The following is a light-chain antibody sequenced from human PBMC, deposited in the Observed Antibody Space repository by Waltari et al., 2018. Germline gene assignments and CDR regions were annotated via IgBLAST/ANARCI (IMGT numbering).Light chain of an antibody. V-gene: IGKV3D-15*01. CDR2: GTS. Sequence: EIVLTQSPGTLSLSPGERVILSCRASQSVRSTFAWFQQKPGQPPRLLIYGTSTRATGIPAMFTGSGSGTEFSLTISSLQPEDFATYYCQQYDYWPWTFGQGTRVETK. CDR3: QQYDYWPWT. CDR1: QSVRST. J-gene: IGKJ1*01.